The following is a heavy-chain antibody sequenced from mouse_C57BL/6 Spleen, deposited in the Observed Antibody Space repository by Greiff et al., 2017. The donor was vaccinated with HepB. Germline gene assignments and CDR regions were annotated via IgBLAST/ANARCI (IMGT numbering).Heavy chain of an antibody. V-gene: IGHV1-61*01. J-gene: IGHJ3*01. D-gene: IGHD1-1*01. CDR1: GYTFTSYW. CDR3: AREVSYYGSSYAWFAY. Sequence: QVQLQQPGAELVRPGSSVKLSCKASGYTFTSYWMDWVKQRPGQGLEWIGNIYPSDSETHYNQKFKDKATLTVDKSSSTAYMQLSSLTSEDSAVYYCAREVSYYGSSYAWFAYWGQGTLVTVSA. CDR2: IYPSDSET.